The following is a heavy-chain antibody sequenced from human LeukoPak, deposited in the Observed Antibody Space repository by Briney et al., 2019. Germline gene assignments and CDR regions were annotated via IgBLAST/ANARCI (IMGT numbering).Heavy chain of an antibody. J-gene: IGHJ4*02. V-gene: IGHV3-23*01. D-gene: IGHD3-10*01. Sequence: GGSLRLSCAASGFTFSSYAMSWVRQAPGTGLEGVSAISGSGGSTYYAASVKGRFTISRDNSKNTLYLQMNSLRAEDTAVYYCAKEYGSGSYSPIDYWGQGTLVTVSS. CDR2: ISGSGGST. CDR3: AKEYGSGSYSPIDY. CDR1: GFTFSSYA.